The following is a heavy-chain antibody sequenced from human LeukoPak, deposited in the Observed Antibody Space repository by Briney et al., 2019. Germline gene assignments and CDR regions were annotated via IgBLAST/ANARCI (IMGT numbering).Heavy chain of an antibody. V-gene: IGHV4-59*01. CDR2: IYYSGSN. CDR3: ARRTDSGSWYFDL. Sequence: PSGTLSLTCTVSGGSISNYYWSWIRQPPGMGLEWIGNIYYSGSNNYNPSLKSRVTISVETSKNQFSLKLSSVTAADTAVYYCARRTDSGSWYFDLWGRGTLVTVSS. D-gene: IGHD6-6*01. CDR1: GGSISNYY. J-gene: IGHJ2*01.